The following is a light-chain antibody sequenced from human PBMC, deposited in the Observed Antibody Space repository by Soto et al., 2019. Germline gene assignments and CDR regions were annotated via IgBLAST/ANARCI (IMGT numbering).Light chain of an antibody. Sequence: EIVMTQSPATVSVSPGERATLSCRASQSLSSNLAWYQQKPGQAPRLLIYGASTRATGIPARFSGSGSGTEFTLTISSLQSEDFAVYYCQQYNNWPRTFGQGTKVDIK. V-gene: IGKV3-15*01. CDR1: QSLSSN. J-gene: IGKJ1*01. CDR2: GAS. CDR3: QQYNNWPRT.